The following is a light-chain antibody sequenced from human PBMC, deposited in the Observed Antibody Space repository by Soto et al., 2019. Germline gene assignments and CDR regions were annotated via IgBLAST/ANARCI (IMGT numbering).Light chain of an antibody. CDR3: GTWDKTLSIVV. CDR2: DND. Sequence: QAVVTQPPSVSAAPGQNVTISCSGRSSNIGDNYVSWYQQLPGTAPQLLIYDNDNRPSGIPDRFSGSKSGTSATLGITGLQTGDEADYYCGTWDKTLSIVVFGGGTKVTVL. J-gene: IGLJ2*01. CDR1: SSNIGDNY. V-gene: IGLV1-51*01.